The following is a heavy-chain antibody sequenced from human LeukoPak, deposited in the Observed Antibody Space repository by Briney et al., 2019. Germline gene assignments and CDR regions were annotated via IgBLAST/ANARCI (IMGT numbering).Heavy chain of an antibody. Sequence: SETLSDTPTVSGGSISSSSDYWSWIRQPAGKGLEWIVRIYTSGSTNYNPSLKSRDTMSVDTHKNQFSLKLSSVTAADTAVYYCARDGRAYSSGRRYYFDYLGQ. CDR1: GGSISSSSDY. D-gene: IGHD6-19*01. V-gene: IGHV4-61*02. CDR2: IYTSGST. J-gene: IGHJ4*02. CDR3: ARDGRAYSSGRRYYFDY.